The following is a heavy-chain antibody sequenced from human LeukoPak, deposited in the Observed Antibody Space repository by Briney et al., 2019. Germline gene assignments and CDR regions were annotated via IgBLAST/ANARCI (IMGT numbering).Heavy chain of an antibody. CDR3: ARDLAGGYDIDAFDV. CDR2: IIPIFGTA. CDR1: GGTFSSYA. Sequence: SVKVSCKASGGTFSSYAISWVRQAPGQGLEWMGRIIPIFGTANYAQKFQGRVTITTDESTSTAYMELSSLRSEDTAVYYCARDLAGGYDIDAFDVWGQGTMVTVSS. D-gene: IGHD5-12*01. V-gene: IGHV1-69*05. J-gene: IGHJ3*01.